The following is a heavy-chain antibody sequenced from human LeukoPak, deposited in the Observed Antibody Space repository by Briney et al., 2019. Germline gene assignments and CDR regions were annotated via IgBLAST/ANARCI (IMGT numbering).Heavy chain of an antibody. V-gene: IGHV1-2*02. CDR2: INSNNGGT. CDR1: AYTFTGYY. J-gene: IGHJ3*02. CDR3: ARPHGSGAFDS. Sequence: ASVKVSCKASAYTFTGYYIHWVRQAPGQGLEWMGWINSNNGGTNYAQKFQGRVTMSRDTSISTAYMELSRLRSDDTAVYYCARPHGSGAFDSWVQGTMVTVSS. D-gene: IGHD3-10*01.